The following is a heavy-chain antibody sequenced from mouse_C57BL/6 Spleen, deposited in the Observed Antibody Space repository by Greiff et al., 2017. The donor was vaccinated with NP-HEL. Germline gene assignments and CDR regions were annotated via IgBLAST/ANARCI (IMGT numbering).Heavy chain of an antibody. CDR1: GFTFSDYG. Sequence: EVKLEESGGGLVKPGGSLKLSCAASGFTFSDYGMHWVRQAPEKGLEWVAYISSGSSTIYYADTVKGRFTISRDNAKNTLFLQMTSLRSEDTAMYYCARRQITTVVATDAMDYWGQGTSVTVSS. J-gene: IGHJ4*01. D-gene: IGHD1-1*01. CDR2: ISSGSSTI. V-gene: IGHV5-17*01. CDR3: ARRQITTVVATDAMDY.